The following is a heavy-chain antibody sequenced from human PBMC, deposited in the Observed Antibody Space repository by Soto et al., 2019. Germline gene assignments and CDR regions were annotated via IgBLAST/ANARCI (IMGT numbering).Heavy chain of an antibody. J-gene: IGHJ4*02. D-gene: IGHD3-9*01. V-gene: IGHV5-51*01. CDR2: IYPGDSDT. CDR1: GYTFTDYW. CDR3: ARLLILMGDYDY. Sequence: HGESLKISCKGSGYTFTDYWIGWVRQLPGKGLEWMGIIYPGDSDTRYSPSFQGHVTITVDKSTSTAYLQWNTLKVSDTAMYYCARLLILMGDYDYWGQGTLVTVSS.